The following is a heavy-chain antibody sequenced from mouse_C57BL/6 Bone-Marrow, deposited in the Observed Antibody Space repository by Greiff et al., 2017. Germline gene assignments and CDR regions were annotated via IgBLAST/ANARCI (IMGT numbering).Heavy chain of an antibody. CDR2: IRNKANGYTT. Sequence: EVQGVESGGGLVQPGGSLSLSCAASGFTFTDYYMSWVRQPPGKALEWWGFIRNKANGYTTEYSASVKGRFTISRDNSQSILYLQMNALRAEDSATYYCARYILYYLWYFDVWGTGTTVTVSS. CDR3: ARYILYYLWYFDV. D-gene: IGHD1-1*01. V-gene: IGHV7-3*01. J-gene: IGHJ1*03. CDR1: GFTFTDYY.